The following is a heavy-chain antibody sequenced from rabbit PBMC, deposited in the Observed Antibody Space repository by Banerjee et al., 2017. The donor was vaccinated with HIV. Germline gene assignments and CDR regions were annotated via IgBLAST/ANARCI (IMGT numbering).Heavy chain of an antibody. Sequence: QEQLEESGGGLVQPEGSLTLTCKASGSDISSNAMCWVRQAPGKGLELIACIYSSNGDKWYASWAKGRFTISKTSSTTVTLQMTSLTAADTATYFCARDLTGVIGWNFNLWGPGTLVTVS. V-gene: IGHV1S45*01. CDR1: GSDISSNA. J-gene: IGHJ4*01. CDR2: IYSSNGDK. D-gene: IGHD1-1*01. CDR3: ARDLTGVIGWNFNL.